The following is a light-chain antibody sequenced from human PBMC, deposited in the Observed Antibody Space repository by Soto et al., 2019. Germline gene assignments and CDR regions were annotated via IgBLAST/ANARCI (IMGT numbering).Light chain of an antibody. J-gene: IGKJ1*01. CDR3: QQYTSYWT. CDR1: QRISSW. V-gene: IGKV1-5*01. Sequence: DIQMPQSPSTLSASVGDRVTITCRASQRISSWLAWYQQKPGKAPKLLIYDASSLASGVPSRFSGSGSGTEFTITISSLQTDDFATYYCQQYTSYWTFGKGTKVEIQ. CDR2: DAS.